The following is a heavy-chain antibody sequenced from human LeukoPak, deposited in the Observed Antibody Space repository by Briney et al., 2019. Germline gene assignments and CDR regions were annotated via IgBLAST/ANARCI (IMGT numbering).Heavy chain of an antibody. CDR3: ARDDGDTSYNWFDP. V-gene: IGHV1-18*01. Sequence: ASVKVSCKGSGYTFSSYGISWVRQAPGQGLEWMGWISAYNGNTNYAQKLQGRVTMTTGTSTSTAYMELRSLRSDDTAVYYCARDDGDTSYNWFDPWGQGTLVTVSS. J-gene: IGHJ5*02. CDR2: ISAYNGNT. CDR1: GYTFSSYG. D-gene: IGHD4-17*01.